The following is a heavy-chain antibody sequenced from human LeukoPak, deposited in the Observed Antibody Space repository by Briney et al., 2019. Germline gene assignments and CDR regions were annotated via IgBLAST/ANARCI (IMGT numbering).Heavy chain of an antibody. CDR2: INPSGGST. D-gene: IGHD2-2*01. V-gene: IGHV1-46*01. CDR1: GYTFTSYY. Sequence: ASVKVSCKASGYTFTSYYMHWVRQAPGQGLEWMGIINPSGGSTSYAQKFQGRVTITTDESTSTAYMELSSLRSEDTAVYYCARVTSTGGWDYNWFDPGAQGPLVTVSS. CDR3: ARVTSTGGWDYNWFDP. J-gene: IGHJ5*02.